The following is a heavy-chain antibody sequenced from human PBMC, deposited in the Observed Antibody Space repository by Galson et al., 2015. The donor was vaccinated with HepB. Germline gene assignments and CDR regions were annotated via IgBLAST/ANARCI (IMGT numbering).Heavy chain of an antibody. CDR3: AKDPNYYDSSGYHPMFDY. J-gene: IGHJ4*02. CDR1: GFTFSSYA. D-gene: IGHD3-22*01. CDR2: ISGSGGST. V-gene: IGHV3-23*01. Sequence: SLRLSCAASGFTFSSYAMSWVRQAPGKGLEWVSAISGSGGSTYYADSVKGRFTISRDNSKNTLYLQMNSLRAEDTAVYYCAKDPNYYDSSGYHPMFDYWGQGTLVTVSS.